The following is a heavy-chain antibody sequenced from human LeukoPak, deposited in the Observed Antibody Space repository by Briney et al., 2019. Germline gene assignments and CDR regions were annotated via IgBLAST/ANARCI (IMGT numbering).Heavy chain of an antibody. CDR3: ARLTVTTTLHFDY. V-gene: IGHV4-39*01. CDR1: GDSINSNNYY. J-gene: IGHJ4*02. Sequence: SETLSLTCTVSGDSINSNNYYWGWIRQPPGKGLEWIGSIYDSGSTYYNPSLKSRVTISVDTSKNQFSLKLSSVTAADTAVYYCARLTVTTTLHFDYWGQGTLVTVSS. CDR2: IYDSGST. D-gene: IGHD4-17*01.